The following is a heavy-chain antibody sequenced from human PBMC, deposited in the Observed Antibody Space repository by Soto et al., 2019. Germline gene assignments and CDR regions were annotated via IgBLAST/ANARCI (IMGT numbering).Heavy chain of an antibody. D-gene: IGHD2-2*01. Sequence: SETLSLTCTVSGGFVNSDTHSWNWIRQTPGKRLEWIGFIYSGGSTKNPSLRSRVTMSVDTSKNQFSLKLRSVIVADTAVYHCARFVRSCSATTCSTRADVWGQGITVTVSS. CDR1: GGFVNSDTHS. CDR3: ARFVRSCSATTCSTRADV. CDR2: IYSGGST. V-gene: IGHV4-61*01. J-gene: IGHJ6*02.